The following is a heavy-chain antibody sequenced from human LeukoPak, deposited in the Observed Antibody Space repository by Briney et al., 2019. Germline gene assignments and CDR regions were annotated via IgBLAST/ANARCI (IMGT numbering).Heavy chain of an antibody. CDR2: IKEDGSEK. D-gene: IGHD3-3*01. J-gene: IGHJ4*02. V-gene: IGHV3-7*01. CDR3: AKDPASWGFWSGYYADY. CDR1: GFIFTDYW. Sequence: PGGSLRLSCTASGFIFTDYWMYWVRQAPGRGLAWVANIKEDGSEKNYVDSVKGRFTISRDNAKNTLYLQMNSLRAEDTAVYYCAKDPASWGFWSGYYADYWGQGTLVTVSS.